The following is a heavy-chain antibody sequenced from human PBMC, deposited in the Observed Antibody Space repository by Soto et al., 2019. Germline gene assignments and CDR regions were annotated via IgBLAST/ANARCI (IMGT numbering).Heavy chain of an antibody. CDR2: ITGSGGNT. CDR3: AKVLMGILRGNFDS. Sequence: PXGSRRLSCAASGVTFSSYAMSWVRQAPGKGLEWVSGITGSGGNTYYADSVKGRFTISRDNPENTLYLQMNSLRVEDTAEYYCAKVLMGILRGNFDSWGQGPQVTVSS. V-gene: IGHV3-23*01. J-gene: IGHJ4*02. CDR1: GVTFSSYA. D-gene: IGHD3-10*01.